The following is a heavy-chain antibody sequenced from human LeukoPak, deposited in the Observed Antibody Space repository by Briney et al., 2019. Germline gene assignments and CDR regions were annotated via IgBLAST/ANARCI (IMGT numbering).Heavy chain of an antibody. J-gene: IGHJ4*02. CDR2: ISSSSSYI. Sequence: GGSLRLSCAASGFTFSSYSMNWVRQAPGKGLEWVSSISSSSSYIYYADSVKGRFTISRDNAKNSLYLQMNSLRAEDTAVYYCARVPSMTTVVFDYWGQGTLVTVSS. CDR1: GFTFSSYS. CDR3: ARVPSMTTVVFDY. D-gene: IGHD4-23*01. V-gene: IGHV3-21*01.